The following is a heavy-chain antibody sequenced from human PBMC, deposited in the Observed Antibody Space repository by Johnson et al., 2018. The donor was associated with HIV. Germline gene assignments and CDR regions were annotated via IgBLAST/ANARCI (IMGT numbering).Heavy chain of an antibody. CDR3: AKDAYCSGGRCYGFGAFDI. J-gene: IGHJ3*02. D-gene: IGHD2-15*01. CDR1: GLTFSSYD. CDR2: IGTAGDT. Sequence: VQLVESGGGLVQPGGSLRPSCAASGLTFSSYDMHRVRQATGKGLEWVSAIGTAGDTYYPGSVNGPFTISIENDKNSLYLQMNSLRAEDTAVFYCAKDAYCSGGRCYGFGAFDIWGQGTMVTVSS. V-gene: IGHV3-13*01.